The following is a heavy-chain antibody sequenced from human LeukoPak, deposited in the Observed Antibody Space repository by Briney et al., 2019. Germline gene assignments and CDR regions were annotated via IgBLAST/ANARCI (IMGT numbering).Heavy chain of an antibody. CDR2: INPSGGST. D-gene: IGHD6-19*01. V-gene: IGHV1-46*01. CDR3: ASQFWWAAVAGTTLDH. Sequence: GASVKVSCKASGYTFTSYYMHWVRQAPGQGLEWMGIINPSGGSTSYAQKFQGRVTMTRDTSTSTVYMELSSLRSEDTAVYYCASQFWWAAVAGTTLDHWGQGTLVTVSS. CDR1: GYTFTSYY. J-gene: IGHJ4*02.